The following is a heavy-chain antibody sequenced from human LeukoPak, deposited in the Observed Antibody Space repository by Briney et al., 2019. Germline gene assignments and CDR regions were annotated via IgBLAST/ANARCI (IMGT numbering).Heavy chain of an antibody. J-gene: IGHJ4*02. Sequence: ASVKVSCKASGYTFTGYYMHWVRQAPGQGLEWMGWINPNSGGTNYAQKFQGRVTMTRDTSISTAYMELSRLRSDDTAVYYCARVLYGYDSSGYPFDYRGQGTLVTVSS. CDR3: ARVLYGYDSSGYPFDY. D-gene: IGHD3-22*01. CDR1: GYTFTGYY. CDR2: INPNSGGT. V-gene: IGHV1-2*02.